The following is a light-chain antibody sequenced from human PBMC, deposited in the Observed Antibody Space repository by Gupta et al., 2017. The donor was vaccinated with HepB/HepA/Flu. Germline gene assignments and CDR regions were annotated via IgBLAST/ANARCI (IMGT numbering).Light chain of an antibody. Sequence: SYVLTPSPSVSVAPGQTAGITCGGNNIGSKGVDWYQQKPGQAPVLVVYDDRDRPSGIPERFSGSNSGNTATLTISRVEAGDEADYYCQVWDSSSDHYVFGSGTKVTVL. CDR2: DDR. CDR3: QVWDSSSDHYV. V-gene: IGLV3-21*02. CDR1: NIGSKG. J-gene: IGLJ1*01.